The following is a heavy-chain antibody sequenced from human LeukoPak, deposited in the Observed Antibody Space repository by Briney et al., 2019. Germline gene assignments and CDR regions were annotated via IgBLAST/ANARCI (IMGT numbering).Heavy chain of an antibody. CDR1: GFTFSSYS. J-gene: IGHJ6*02. CDR3: ARDQSSITIFGVVDPPYYYYGMDV. Sequence: GGSLRLSCAASGFTFSSYSMNWVRQAPGKGLEWVSYISSSSSTIYYADSVKGRSTISRDNAKNSLYLQMNSLRAEDTAVYYCARDQSSITIFGVVDPPYYYYGMDVWGQGTTVTVSS. CDR2: ISSSSSTI. D-gene: IGHD3-3*01. V-gene: IGHV3-48*01.